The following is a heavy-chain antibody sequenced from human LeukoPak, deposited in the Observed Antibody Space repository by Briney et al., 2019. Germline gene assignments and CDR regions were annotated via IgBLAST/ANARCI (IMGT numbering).Heavy chain of an antibody. V-gene: IGHV3-11*01. D-gene: IGHD4-23*01. Sequence: PGGSLRLSCAASGFTFSDYYMNWIRQAPGKGLEWLSYISRSGSTIYYVDSVKGRFTISRDNAKNSLYPQMNSLRAEDTAMYYCARGWDYGGDRRDSFDIWGQGTMVTVSS. J-gene: IGHJ3*02. CDR2: ISRSGSTI. CDR1: GFTFSDYY. CDR3: ARGWDYGGDRRDSFDI.